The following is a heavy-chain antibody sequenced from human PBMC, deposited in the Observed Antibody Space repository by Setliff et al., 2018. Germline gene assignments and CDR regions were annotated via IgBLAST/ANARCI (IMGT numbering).Heavy chain of an antibody. CDR2: IYPDDSDT. D-gene: IGHD6-19*01. J-gene: IGHJ6*03. CDR1: GYNFASYW. CDR3: ARQIGSSLSHFYYYMDV. Sequence: GESLKISCKGSGYNFASYWIAWVRQMPGKGLEWMGIIYPDDSDTRYSPSFQGQVTISADKSITTAYLQWSSLKASDTAMYYCARQIGSSLSHFYYYMDVWGKGTTVTRLL. V-gene: IGHV5-51*01.